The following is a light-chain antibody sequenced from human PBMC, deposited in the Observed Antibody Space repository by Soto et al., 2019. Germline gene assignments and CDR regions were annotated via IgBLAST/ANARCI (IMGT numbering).Light chain of an antibody. Sequence: QSVLTQPPSASGTPGQRVTIXCSGSSSNIGSKXVYWYQQVPPTAPKLLIYKDNQRPSGVPDRFSGSKSGTSASLAISGLRSEDEADYYCATWDDSLSGRVFGGGTKLTVL. J-gene: IGLJ3*02. CDR1: SSNIGSKX. V-gene: IGLV1-47*01. CDR2: KDN. CDR3: ATWDDSLSGRV.